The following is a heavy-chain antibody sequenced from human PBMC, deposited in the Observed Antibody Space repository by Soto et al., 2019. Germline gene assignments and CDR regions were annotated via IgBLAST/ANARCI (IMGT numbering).Heavy chain of an antibody. CDR3: ARVEWTTVTNQDAGVAFDI. CDR1: GGSISSGGYY. Sequence: QVQLQESGPGLVKPSQTLSLTCTVSGGSISSGGYYWSWIRQHPGKGLEWIGYIYYSGSTYYNPSLKSRVTISVDTSKNQFSLKLSSVTAADTAVYYCARVEWTTVTNQDAGVAFDIWGQGTMVTVSS. J-gene: IGHJ3*02. V-gene: IGHV4-31*03. CDR2: IYYSGST. D-gene: IGHD4-17*01.